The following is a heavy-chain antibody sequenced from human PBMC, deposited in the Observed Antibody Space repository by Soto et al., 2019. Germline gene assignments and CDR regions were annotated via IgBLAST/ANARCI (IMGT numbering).Heavy chain of an antibody. CDR2: INPSGGST. J-gene: IGHJ3*02. Sequence: QVQLVQSGAEVKKPGASVKVSCKASGYTFTSCYMHWVRQAPGQGLEWMGIINPSGGSTSYAQKFQGRVTMTRDTSTSNVYMELSSLRSEDTAVYYCAAITDIVVVVAGAYAFDIWGQGTMVTVSS. V-gene: IGHV1-46*01. CDR3: AAITDIVVVVAGAYAFDI. D-gene: IGHD2-15*01. CDR1: GYTFTSCY.